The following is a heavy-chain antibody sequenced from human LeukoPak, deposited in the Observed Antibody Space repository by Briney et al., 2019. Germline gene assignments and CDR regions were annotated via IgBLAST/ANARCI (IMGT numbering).Heavy chain of an antibody. CDR1: GGSFSGYY. V-gene: IGHV4-38-2*01. Sequence: SETLSLTCAVYGGSFSGYYWGWIRQPPGKGLEWIGSIYHSGSTYYNPSLKSRVTISVDTSKNQFSLKLSSVTAADTAVYYCARGGAPSGYCSSTSCYEYFQHWGQGTLVTVSS. D-gene: IGHD2-2*03. CDR2: IYHSGST. CDR3: ARGGAPSGYCSSTSCYEYFQH. J-gene: IGHJ1*01.